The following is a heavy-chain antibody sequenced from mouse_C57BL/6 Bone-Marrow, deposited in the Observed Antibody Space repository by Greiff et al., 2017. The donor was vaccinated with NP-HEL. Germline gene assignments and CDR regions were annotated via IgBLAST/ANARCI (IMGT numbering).Heavy chain of an antibody. CDR1: GYSITSGYD. Sequence: DVQLQESGPGMVKPSQSLSLTCTVTGYSITSGYDWHWIRHFPGNKLEWMGYISYSGSTNYNPSLKSRISITHDTSKNHFFLKLNSVTTEDTATYYCARGGNDYAWFAYWGQGTLVTVSA. CDR2: ISYSGST. J-gene: IGHJ3*01. CDR3: ARGGNDYAWFAY. V-gene: IGHV3-1*01. D-gene: IGHD2-4*01.